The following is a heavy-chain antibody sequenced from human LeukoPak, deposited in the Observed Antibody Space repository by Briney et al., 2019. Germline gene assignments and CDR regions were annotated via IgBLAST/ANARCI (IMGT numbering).Heavy chain of an antibody. CDR2: INPDSGDT. V-gene: IGHV1-2*02. D-gene: IGHD1-26*01. CDR1: GYTFTGYY. J-gene: IGHJ1*01. Sequence: GASVKVSCKASGYTFTGYYMHWVRQAPGQGLEWMGWINPDSGDTNSAQKFLGRVSMTRDTSISTAYMELTRLRSDDTALYYCAIYTGSYVRYFQHWGQGTLVIVSS. CDR3: AIYTGSYVRYFQH.